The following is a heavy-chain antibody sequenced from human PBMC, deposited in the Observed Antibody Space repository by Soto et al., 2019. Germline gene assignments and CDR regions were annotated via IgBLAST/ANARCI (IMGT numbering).Heavy chain of an antibody. Sequence: QVQLQESGPGLVKPSETLSLTCTVSGGSISSYYWSWIRQPPGKGLEWIGYIFYSGSTNYNPSLKSRVTISVDTSKNQFSLKLSSVTAADTAVYYCARERYYGMDFWGQGTTVTVSS. CDR3: ARERYYGMDF. CDR2: IFYSGST. V-gene: IGHV4-59*01. CDR1: GGSISSYY. J-gene: IGHJ6*02.